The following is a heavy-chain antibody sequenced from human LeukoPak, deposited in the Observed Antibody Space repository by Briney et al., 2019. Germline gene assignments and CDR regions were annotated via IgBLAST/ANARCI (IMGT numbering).Heavy chain of an antibody. CDR1: GGTFSSYA. Sequence: AASVKVSCKASGGTFSSYAISWVRQAPGQGLEWMGGIIPIFSTANYAQKFQGRVTITADESTSTAYMELSSLRSEDTAVYYCARDSTYYYDSSGYYGYWGQGTLVTVSS. J-gene: IGHJ4*02. CDR2: IIPIFSTA. V-gene: IGHV1-69*13. CDR3: ARDSTYYYDSSGYYGY. D-gene: IGHD3-22*01.